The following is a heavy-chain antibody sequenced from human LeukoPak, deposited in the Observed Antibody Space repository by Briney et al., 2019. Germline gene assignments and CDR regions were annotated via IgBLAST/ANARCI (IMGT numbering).Heavy chain of an antibody. CDR2: IYYRGTT. CDR3: ARHMYHYDSSGYYQCEYFQY. Sequence: SETLSLTCTVSGGSISSSSYYWGWVRQSPGKGLEWIGSIYYRGTTYYNPSLNSRVTMSVDTSKNQFSLNLSSMTAADTAVYYCARHMYHYDSSGYYQCEYFQYWGQGTLVTVSS. V-gene: IGHV4-39*01. D-gene: IGHD3-22*01. J-gene: IGHJ1*01. CDR1: GGSISSSSYY.